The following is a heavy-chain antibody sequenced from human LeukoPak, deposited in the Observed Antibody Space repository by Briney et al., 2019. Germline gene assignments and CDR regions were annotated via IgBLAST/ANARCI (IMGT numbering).Heavy chain of an antibody. V-gene: IGHV3-48*01. J-gene: IGHJ4*02. CDR1: GFTFSSYS. CDR2: ISSGSSTI. CDR3: AKWHGDRNGYFDY. Sequence: PGGSLRLSCAASGFTFSSYSMNWVRQAPGKGLEWVSYISSGSSTIYYADSAKGRFTISRDNSKNTLYLQMNSLRAEDTAVYYCAKWHGDRNGYFDYWGQGTLVTVSS. D-gene: IGHD1-14*01.